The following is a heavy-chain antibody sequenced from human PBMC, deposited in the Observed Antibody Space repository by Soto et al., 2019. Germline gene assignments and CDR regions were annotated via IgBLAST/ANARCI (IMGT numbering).Heavy chain of an antibody. Sequence: QVQLVESGGGVVQPGRSLRLSCAASGFTFSSYAMHWVRQAPGKGLEWVAVISYDGSNKYYADSVKGRFTISRDNSKNTLYLQMNSLRAEDTAVYYCARFDPKSFDIWGQGTMVTVSS. J-gene: IGHJ3*02. CDR2: ISYDGSNK. CDR1: GFTFSSYA. CDR3: ARFDPKSFDI. V-gene: IGHV3-30-3*01.